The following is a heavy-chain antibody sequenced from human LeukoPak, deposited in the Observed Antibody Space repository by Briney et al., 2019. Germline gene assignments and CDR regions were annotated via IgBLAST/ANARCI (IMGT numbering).Heavy chain of an antibody. D-gene: IGHD3-22*01. CDR2: IYYSGST. CDR1: GGSISSYY. CDR3: ARRPYYYDSSGYPFDY. Sequence: PSETLSLTCTVSGGSISSYYWSWIRQPPGKGLEWIGYIYYSGSTNYNPSLKSRVTISVDTSKNQFSLKLSSVTAADTAVYYCARRPYYYDSSGYPFDYWGQGTLVTVSS. V-gene: IGHV4-59*01. J-gene: IGHJ4*02.